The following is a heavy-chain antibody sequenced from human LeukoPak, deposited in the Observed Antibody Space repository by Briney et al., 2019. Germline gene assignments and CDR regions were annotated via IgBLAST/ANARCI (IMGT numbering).Heavy chain of an antibody. CDR2: ISSSSLYI. CDR3: ARAGSGYTSPSDY. D-gene: IGHD6-13*01. V-gene: IGHV3-21*01. CDR1: GFTFSSYG. J-gene: IGHJ4*02. Sequence: GGSLRLSCAASGFTFSSYGMHWVRQAPGKGLEWVSSISSSSLYIYYGGSVKGRFTISRDNAKHSVYLQMNRLRAEDTAVYYCARAGSGYTSPSDYWGQGTLVTVSS.